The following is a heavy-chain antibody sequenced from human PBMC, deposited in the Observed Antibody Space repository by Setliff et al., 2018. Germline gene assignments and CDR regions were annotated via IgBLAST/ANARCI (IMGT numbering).Heavy chain of an antibody. J-gene: IGHJ4*02. CDR3: ARTCSGSGCYAGLES. Sequence: GSLRLSCAASGFTFSSYAMTWVRQAPGKGLEWVSGISEDGSDTTYADSVKGRFTISRDSAKNTVYLQMNSLRVEDTAVYYCARTCSGSGCYAGLESWGQGTPVTVS. V-gene: IGHV3-23*01. CDR1: GFTFSSYA. CDR2: ISEDGSDT. D-gene: IGHD2-15*01.